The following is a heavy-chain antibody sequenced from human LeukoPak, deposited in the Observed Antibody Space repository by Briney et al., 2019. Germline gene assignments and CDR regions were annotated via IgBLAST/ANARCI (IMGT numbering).Heavy chain of an antibody. CDR1: GGSISSYY. CDR3: ARDSTGKFDY. J-gene: IGHJ4*02. Sequence: PSETLSLTCTVSGGSISSYYWSWNRQPPGKGLEWIGYIYYSGSTNYNPSLKSRVTISVDTSKNQFSLKLSSVTAADTAVYYCARDSTGKFDYWGQGTLVTVSS. CDR2: IYYSGST. D-gene: IGHD4-17*01. V-gene: IGHV4-59*01.